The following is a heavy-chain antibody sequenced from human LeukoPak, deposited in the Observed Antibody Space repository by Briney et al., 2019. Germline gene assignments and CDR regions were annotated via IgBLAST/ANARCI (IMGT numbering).Heavy chain of an antibody. J-gene: IGHJ4*02. CDR3: AKAQQQLALYFDY. D-gene: IGHD6-13*01. Sequence: GGSLRLSCAASGFTFSDYYMSWIRQAPGKGLEWVSAISGSGGSTYYADSVKGRFTISRDNSKNTLYLQMNSLRAEDTAVYYCAKAQQQLALYFDYWGQGTLVTVSS. CDR2: ISGSGGST. V-gene: IGHV3-23*01. CDR1: GFTFSDYY.